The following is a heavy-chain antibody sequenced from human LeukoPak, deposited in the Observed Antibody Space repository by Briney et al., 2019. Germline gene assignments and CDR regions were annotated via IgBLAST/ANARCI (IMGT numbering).Heavy chain of an antibody. CDR3: AHRRLVYDSSGYYYGAFDI. CDR1: GFSLSTSGVG. D-gene: IGHD3-22*01. J-gene: IGHJ3*02. Sequence: ESGPTLVKPTQTLTLTCTFSGFSLSTSGVGVGWIRQPPGKALEWLALIYWDDDKRYSPSLKSRLTITKDTSKNKVVITMTNMDPVDTATYYCAHRRLVYDSSGYYYGAFDIWGQGTMVTVSS. CDR2: IYWDDDK. V-gene: IGHV2-5*02.